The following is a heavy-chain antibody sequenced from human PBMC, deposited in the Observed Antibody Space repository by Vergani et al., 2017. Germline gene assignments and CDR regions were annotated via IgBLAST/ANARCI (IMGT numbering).Heavy chain of an antibody. V-gene: IGHV4-61*02. CDR1: GGSISSGSYY. CDR2: IYTSGST. J-gene: IGHJ5*02. Sequence: QVQLQESGPGLVKPSQTLSLTCTVSGGSISSGSYYWSWIRQPAGKGLEWIGRIYTSGSTNYNPSLKSRVTMSVDTSKNQFSLKLSSVTAADTAVYYCARESLLAGYCSSTSCYGWFDPWGQGTLVTVSS. CDR3: ARESLLAGYCSSTSCYGWFDP. D-gene: IGHD2-2*01.